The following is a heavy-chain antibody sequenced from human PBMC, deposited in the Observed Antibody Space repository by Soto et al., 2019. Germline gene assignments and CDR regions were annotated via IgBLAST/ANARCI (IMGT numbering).Heavy chain of an antibody. CDR3: APSVEMVSRDAFDI. J-gene: IGHJ3*02. V-gene: IGHV1-69*06. Sequence: SVKVSCKASGGPLITYAFIWVRQAPGQGLEWMGGIVPFFGTADYAHNFQGRVTITADKSTSTAYMELSSLRYEDTAVYYCAPSVEMVSRDAFDICGQGTMVTVSS. CDR2: IVPFFGTA. CDR1: GGPLITYA. D-gene: IGHD3-10*01.